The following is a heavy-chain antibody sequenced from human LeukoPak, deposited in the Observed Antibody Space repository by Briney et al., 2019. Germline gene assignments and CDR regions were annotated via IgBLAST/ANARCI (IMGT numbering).Heavy chain of an antibody. CDR1: GFSFSAYI. V-gene: IGHV3-64*01. Sequence: SGGSLRLXCVASGFSFSAYIMHWVRQAPGKGLEYVSAIRSDGSSTFYPNSVKGRFTISRDNSKSTLYLQMGSLRAEDTAVYYCTRRYGGHSGWAGYHDSWGQGTLVAVSS. CDR3: TRRYGGHSGWAGYHDS. J-gene: IGHJ4*02. D-gene: IGHD6-19*01. CDR2: IRSDGSST.